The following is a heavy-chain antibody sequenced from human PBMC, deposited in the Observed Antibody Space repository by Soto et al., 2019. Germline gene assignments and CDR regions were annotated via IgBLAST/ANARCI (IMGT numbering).Heavy chain of an antibody. Sequence: PSQTLSLTCAISGDSASSNSAAWNWIRQSPSRGLEWLGRTYYRSKWYNDYAVSVKSRITINPDTSKNQFSLQLNSVTPEDTAVYYCARERLVVVITTDWFDPWGQGTLVTVSS. V-gene: IGHV6-1*01. D-gene: IGHD3-22*01. CDR1: GDSASSNSAA. CDR3: ARERLVVVITTDWFDP. J-gene: IGHJ5*02. CDR2: TYYRSKWYN.